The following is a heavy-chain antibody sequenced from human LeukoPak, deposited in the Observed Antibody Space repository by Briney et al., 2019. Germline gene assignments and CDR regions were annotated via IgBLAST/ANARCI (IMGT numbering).Heavy chain of an antibody. D-gene: IGHD5-24*01. J-gene: IGHJ4*02. CDR2: ISESDGST. Sequence: GGSLRLSCAASGFTFSSNDMSWVRQAPGKGLEWVSIISESDGSTYYADSVKGRFTISRDNLKNTLYVQVNSLRAEDTAVYYCARVRDGSQDYWGQGTLVTVSS. V-gene: IGHV3-23*01. CDR1: GFTFSSND. CDR3: ARVRDGSQDY.